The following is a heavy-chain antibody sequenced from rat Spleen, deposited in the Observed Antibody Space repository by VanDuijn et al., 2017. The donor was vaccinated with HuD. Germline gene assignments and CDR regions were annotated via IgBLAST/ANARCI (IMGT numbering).Heavy chain of an antibody. D-gene: IGHD1-9*01. CDR1: GFTFDEYW. CDR2: INPSGGDSSGHSGT. Sequence: EVQLVESGGGLVQPGRSLKLSCVASGFTFDEYWMTWIRQAPGRGLEWVASINPSGGDSSGHSGTYYRDSVRGRFTISRDDAKSTLSLQMDSLRSEDTATYYCARRHYGYTDYFDYWGQGVMVTVSS. CDR3: ARRHYGYTDYFDY. J-gene: IGHJ2*01. V-gene: IGHV5-31*01.